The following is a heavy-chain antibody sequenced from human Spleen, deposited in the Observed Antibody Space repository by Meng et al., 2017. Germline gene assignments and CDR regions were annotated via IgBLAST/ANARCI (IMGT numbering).Heavy chain of an antibody. CDR2: IRSSGDET. CDR3: AKVSRGNSIDMFFDD. Sequence: EVQLVESGGGLVEPGGSLRLSCAASGFTFTNYAMNWVRQAPGKGLEWVSSIRSSGDETYYTDSVKGRFTISRDISKNMLSLQMNSLRAEDAAVYFCAKVSRGNSIDMFFDDWGQGTLVTVSS. CDR1: GFTFTNYA. V-gene: IGHV3-23*04. D-gene: IGHD3-10*02. J-gene: IGHJ4*02.